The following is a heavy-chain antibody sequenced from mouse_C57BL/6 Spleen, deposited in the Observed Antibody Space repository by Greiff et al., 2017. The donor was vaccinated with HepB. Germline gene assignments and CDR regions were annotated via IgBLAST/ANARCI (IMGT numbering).Heavy chain of an antibody. CDR2: IHPNSGST. Sequence: QVQLKQPGAELVKPGASVKLSCKASGYTFTSYWMHWVKQRPGQGLEWIGMIHPNSGSTNYNEKFKSKATLTVDKSSSTAYMQLSSLTSEDSAVYYCANPGAFYAMDYWGQGTSVTVSS. V-gene: IGHV1-64*01. CDR3: ANPGAFYAMDY. J-gene: IGHJ4*01. CDR1: GYTFTSYW. D-gene: IGHD4-1*01.